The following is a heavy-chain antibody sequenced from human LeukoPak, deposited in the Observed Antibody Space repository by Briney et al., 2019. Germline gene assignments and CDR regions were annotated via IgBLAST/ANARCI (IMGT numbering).Heavy chain of an antibody. J-gene: IGHJ5*02. CDR3: ARKRIAAAARGDWFDP. CDR1: GYTFTSYD. D-gene: IGHD6-13*01. CDR2: MNPNGGNT. V-gene: IGHV1-8*01. Sequence: ASVKVSCKASGYTFTSYDINWVRQATGQGLEWMGWMNPNGGNTGYAQKFQGRVTMTRNTFISTAYMELSSLRSEDTAVYYCARKRIAAAARGDWFDPWGQGTLVTVSS.